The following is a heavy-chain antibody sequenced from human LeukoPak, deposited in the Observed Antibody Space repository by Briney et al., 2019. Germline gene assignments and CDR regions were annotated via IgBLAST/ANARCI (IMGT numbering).Heavy chain of an antibody. CDR3: AKVNGGNSHYFDY. J-gene: IGHJ4*02. V-gene: IGHV3-23*01. CDR2: ISGSGGST. D-gene: IGHD4-23*01. Sequence: PGGSLRLSCAASGFTFSSYAMSWVRQAPGKGLEWVSAISGSGGSTYYADSVKGRFTTSRDNSKNTLYLQMNSLRAEDTAVYYCAKVNGGNSHYFDYWGQGTLVTVSS. CDR1: GFTFSSYA.